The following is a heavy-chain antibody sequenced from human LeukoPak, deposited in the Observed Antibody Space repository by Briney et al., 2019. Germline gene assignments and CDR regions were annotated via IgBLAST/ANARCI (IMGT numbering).Heavy chain of an antibody. CDR3: ARCHSSSSGDY. V-gene: IGHV3-7*05. CDR2: IKEDGTEK. D-gene: IGHD6-6*01. Sequence: GGSLRLSCAASGFTFSSSWMTWVREGPGEGLGWVAHIKEDGTEKYYVASVKGRFTISRDNAKNSLYLQMNSLRAEDTAVYCCARCHSSSSGDYWGQGTLVTVSS. CDR1: GFTFSSSW. J-gene: IGHJ4*02.